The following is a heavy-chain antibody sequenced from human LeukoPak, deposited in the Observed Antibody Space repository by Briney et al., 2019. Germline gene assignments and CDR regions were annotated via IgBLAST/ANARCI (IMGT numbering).Heavy chain of an antibody. CDR1: GYIFSNYG. V-gene: IGHV1-18*01. J-gene: IGHJ4*02. CDR2: ISGYDGKT. Sequence: ASVKVSCRASGYIFSNYGVTWVRQAPGQGLEWIGWISGYDGKTDYVEKFQGRISMTTDTSTSTAYMELRSLTSDDTAVYYCARGGQLLYVDCWGQGTLVTVS. CDR3: ARGGQLLYVDC. D-gene: IGHD3-16*01.